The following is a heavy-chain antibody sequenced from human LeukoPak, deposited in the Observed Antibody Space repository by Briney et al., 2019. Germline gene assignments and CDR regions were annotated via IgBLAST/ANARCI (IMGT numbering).Heavy chain of an antibody. CDR1: GYTFTGYY. CDR2: INPNSGGT. V-gene: IGHV1-2*02. D-gene: IGHD3-10*01. Sequence: ASVKVSRKASGYTFTGYYMHWVRQAPGQGLEWMGWINPNSGGTNYAQKFQGRVTMTRDTSISTAYMELSRLRSDDTAVYYCARSQRITMVRGVIIYDYWGQGTLVTVSS. J-gene: IGHJ4*02. CDR3: ARSQRITMVRGVIIYDY.